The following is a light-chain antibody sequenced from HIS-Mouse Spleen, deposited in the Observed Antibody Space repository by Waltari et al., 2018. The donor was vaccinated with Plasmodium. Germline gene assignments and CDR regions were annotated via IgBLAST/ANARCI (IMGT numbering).Light chain of an antibody. Sequence: SYELTQPPSVSVSPGQTASITCSGDKLGDKYACWYQQKPGQSPVLVIYQDSKRPSGIPERLPGSNSGNTATLTISGTQAMDEADYYCQAWDSSTDYVFGTGTKVTVL. J-gene: IGLJ1*01. CDR3: QAWDSSTDYV. CDR2: QDS. V-gene: IGLV3-1*01. CDR1: KLGDKY.